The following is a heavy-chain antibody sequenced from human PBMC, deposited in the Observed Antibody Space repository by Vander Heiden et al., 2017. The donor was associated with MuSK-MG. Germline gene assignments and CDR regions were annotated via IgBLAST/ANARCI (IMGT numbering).Heavy chain of an antibody. V-gene: IGHV3-30*04. CDR2: ISYDGSKK. J-gene: IGHJ4*01. CDR1: GFTFSSYA. CDR3: LRAPEGPFDY. Sequence: QVQLVEFGGGVVQPGRSLRLSLAAFGFTFSSYAMHWVRQAPGKGLEWVAVISYDGSKKYYADSVKGRFTISRDNSKNTLYLQMNSLRAEDTAGYYCLRAPEGPFDYW.